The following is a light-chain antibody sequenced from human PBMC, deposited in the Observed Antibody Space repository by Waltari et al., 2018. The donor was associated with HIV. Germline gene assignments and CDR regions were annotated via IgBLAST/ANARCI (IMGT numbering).Light chain of an antibody. J-gene: IGKJ1*01. V-gene: IGKV3-15*01. CDR1: EDIGDK. CDR2: GAS. Sequence: MTQSPATLSVSPGETARFFCGASEDIGDKLAWYQQKRGRAPRLLVSGASSRATGVPARFSGRGSGTEFTLTITGLQSNDSAIYFCQQYSTWPRTFGQGTLV. CDR3: QQYSTWPRT.